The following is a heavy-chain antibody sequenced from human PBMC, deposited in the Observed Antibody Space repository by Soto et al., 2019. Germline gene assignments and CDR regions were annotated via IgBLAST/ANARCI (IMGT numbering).Heavy chain of an antibody. CDR3: TRVGGDYSYYFDY. Sequence: RLSCTASGFTFGDYAMSWFRQAPGKGLEWVGFIRSKAYGGTTEYAASVKGRFTISRDDSKSIAYLQMNSLKTEDTAVYYCTRVGGDYSYYFDYWGQGTLVTVSS. CDR2: IRSKAYGGTT. D-gene: IGHD4-17*01. CDR1: GFTFGDYA. V-gene: IGHV3-49*03. J-gene: IGHJ4*02.